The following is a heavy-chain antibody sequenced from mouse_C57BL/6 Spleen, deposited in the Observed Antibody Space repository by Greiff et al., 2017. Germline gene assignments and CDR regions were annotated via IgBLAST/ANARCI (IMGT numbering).Heavy chain of an antibody. CDR3: AALITTVVGYFDV. CDR2: IYPGSGNT. J-gene: IGHJ1*03. V-gene: IGHV1-76*01. CDR1: GYTFTDYY. Sequence: QVQLQQSGAELVRPGASVKLSCKASGYTFTDYYINWVKQRPGQGLEWIARIYPGSGNTYYNEKFKGKATLTAEKSSSTAYMQLSSLTSEDSAVYFCAALITTVVGYFDVWGTGTTVTVSS. D-gene: IGHD1-1*01.